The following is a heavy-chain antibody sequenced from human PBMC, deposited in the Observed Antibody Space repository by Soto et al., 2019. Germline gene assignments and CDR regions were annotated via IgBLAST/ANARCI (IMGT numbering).Heavy chain of an antibody. V-gene: IGHV1-18*01. CDR1: GYTFTSYG. Sequence: AQVKVYCKASGYTFTSYGISRVRLAPGQGLEWMGWISAYNGNTNYAQKLQGRVTMTTDTSTSTAYMELRSLRSDDTAVYYCASFSIAAADPYGMDVWGQGTTVTVSS. CDR3: ASFSIAAADPYGMDV. J-gene: IGHJ6*02. D-gene: IGHD6-13*01. CDR2: ISAYNGNT.